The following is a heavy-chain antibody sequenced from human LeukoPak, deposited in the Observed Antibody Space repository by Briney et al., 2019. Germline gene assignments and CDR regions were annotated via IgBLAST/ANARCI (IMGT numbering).Heavy chain of an antibody. V-gene: IGHV1-2*06. J-gene: IGHJ6*03. Sequence: ASVKVSCKASGYTFSGYYMHWVRQAPGQGLEWVGRINPNSGGTNYAQKFQGRVTMTRDTSISTAYMELSRLRSDDTAVYYSARNPGKNYYYYMDVWGKGTTVTVSS. CDR3: ARNPGKNYYYYMDV. D-gene: IGHD1-26*01. CDR2: INPNSGGT. CDR1: GYTFSGYY.